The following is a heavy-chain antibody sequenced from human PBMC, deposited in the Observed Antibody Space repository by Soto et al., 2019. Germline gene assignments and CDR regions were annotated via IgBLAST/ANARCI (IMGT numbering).Heavy chain of an antibody. CDR2: IYYSGST. CDR3: ARADYGDSEKENWFDP. CDR1: GGSISSGDYY. J-gene: IGHJ5*02. Sequence: SETLSLTCTVSGGSISSGDYYWSWIRQPPGKGLEWIGYIYYSGSTYYNPSLKSRVTISVDTSKNQFSLKLSSVTAADTAVYYCARADYGDSEKENWFDPWGQGTLVTVTS. D-gene: IGHD4-17*01. V-gene: IGHV4-30-4*01.